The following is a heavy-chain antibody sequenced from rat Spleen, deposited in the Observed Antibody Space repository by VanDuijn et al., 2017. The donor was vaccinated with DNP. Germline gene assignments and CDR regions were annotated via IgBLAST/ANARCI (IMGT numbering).Heavy chain of an antibody. D-gene: IGHD1-12*02. V-gene: IGHV3-1*01. CDR2: INYSGTT. CDR3: ARGDGSYYWSFDF. Sequence: EVQLQESGPGLVKPSQSLSLTCSVTGYSITSNYWAWIRKFPGNKMEWMGYINYSGTTAYNPSLRSRISITRDTSKNQFFLHLNSVTAEDTATYYCARGDGSYYWSFDFWGPGTMVTVSS. J-gene: IGHJ1*01. CDR1: GYSITSNY.